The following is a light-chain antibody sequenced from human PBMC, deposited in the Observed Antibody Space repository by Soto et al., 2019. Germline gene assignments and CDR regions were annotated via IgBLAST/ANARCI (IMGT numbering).Light chain of an antibody. J-gene: IGLJ3*02. CDR2: EVS. CDR1: SSDVGGYKY. V-gene: IGLV2-8*01. Sequence: QSALTQPPSASGSPGQSVTISCTGTSSDVGGYKYVSWYQQHPGKAPKLMIYEVSKRPSGVPDRFSGSKSGNTASLTVSGLQAEDEADYYCSSYAGSNNWLFGGGTKVTVL. CDR3: SSYAGSNNWL.